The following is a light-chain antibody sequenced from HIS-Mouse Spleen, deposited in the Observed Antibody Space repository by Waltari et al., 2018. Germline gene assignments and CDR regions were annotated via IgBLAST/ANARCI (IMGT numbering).Light chain of an antibody. CDR1: QGISSY. Sequence: DIQLTQSPSFLSASVGDRVTITCRASQGISSYLAWYQQKPGTAPKLLIYAASTLQSRVPSRFSGSGSGTEFTLTISSLQPEDFATYYCQQLNSYPPTFGQGTKVEIK. CDR3: QQLNSYPPT. J-gene: IGKJ1*01. CDR2: AAS. V-gene: IGKV1-9*01.